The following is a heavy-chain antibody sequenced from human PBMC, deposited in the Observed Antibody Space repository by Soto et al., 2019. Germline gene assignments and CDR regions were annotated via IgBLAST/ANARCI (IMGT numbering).Heavy chain of an antibody. V-gene: IGHV3-21*01. CDR1: GFTFSSYS. D-gene: IGHD7-27*01. Sequence: GGSLRLSCAASGFTFSSYSMNWVRQAPGKGLEWVSSISSSSSYINYADSVKGRFTISRDNAKNSLYLQMNSLRAEDTPVYYCAGGPHAGEPFPPDFDYWGQGTLVTVSS. CDR3: AGGPHAGEPFPPDFDY. J-gene: IGHJ4*02. CDR2: ISSSSSYI.